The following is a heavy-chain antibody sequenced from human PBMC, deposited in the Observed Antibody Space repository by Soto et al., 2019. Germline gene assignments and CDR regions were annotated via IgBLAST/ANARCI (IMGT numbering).Heavy chain of an antibody. CDR1: GGSISSGGYY. CDR2: IYYSGST. V-gene: IGHV4-31*03. J-gene: IGHJ6*02. D-gene: IGHD2-2*01. Sequence: QVQLQESGPGLVKPSQTLSLTCTVSGGSISSGGYYWSWIRQHPGKGLEWIGYIYYSGSTYYNPSLKSRFTISVDTSKNQFSLKLSSVTAADTAVYYCARQFLGYCSSTSCYGMDVWGQGTTVTVSS. CDR3: ARQFLGYCSSTSCYGMDV.